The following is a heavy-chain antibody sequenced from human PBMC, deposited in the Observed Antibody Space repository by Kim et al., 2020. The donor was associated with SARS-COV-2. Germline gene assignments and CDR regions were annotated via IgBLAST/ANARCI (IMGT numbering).Heavy chain of an antibody. Sequence: HPSLKRRITISVDTSKNQFSLKLGSVTAADTAVYYCARAATVLTGNNFDYWGQGTLVTVSS. D-gene: IGHD4-17*01. J-gene: IGHJ4*02. CDR3: ARAATVLTGNNFDY. V-gene: IGHV4-31*02.